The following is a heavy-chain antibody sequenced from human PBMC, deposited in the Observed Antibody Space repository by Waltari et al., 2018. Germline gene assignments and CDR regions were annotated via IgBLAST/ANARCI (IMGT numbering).Heavy chain of an antibody. J-gene: IGHJ4*02. CDR3: ARVLSGSSSWYKDY. V-gene: IGHV1-8*01. D-gene: IGHD6-13*01. Sequence: QVQLVQSGAEVKKPGASVKVSCKASGYTFTSYEFNWVRQATGHGLEWMGWMNPNSANTGYAQKFQGRVTMTRNTSISTAYMELSSLRSEDTAVYYCARVLSGSSSWYKDYWGQGTLVTVSS. CDR2: MNPNSANT. CDR1: GYTFTSYE.